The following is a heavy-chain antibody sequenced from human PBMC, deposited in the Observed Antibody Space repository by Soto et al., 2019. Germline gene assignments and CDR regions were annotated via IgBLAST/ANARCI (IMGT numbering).Heavy chain of an antibody. CDR2: IDPSDSYT. D-gene: IGHD5-18*01. CDR3: ARICGYSYGYRGYSGYSKGLDP. Sequence: PVVPLQVSCRGSECNIVSYWISWVLQIPGKGLEWMVRIDPSDSYTNYSPSFQGHVTISADKSISTAYLQWSSLKASDTAMYYCARICGYSYGYRGYSGYSKGLDPRGKGTLVTVSS. CDR1: ECNIVSYW. V-gene: IGHV5-10-1*01. J-gene: IGHJ5*02.